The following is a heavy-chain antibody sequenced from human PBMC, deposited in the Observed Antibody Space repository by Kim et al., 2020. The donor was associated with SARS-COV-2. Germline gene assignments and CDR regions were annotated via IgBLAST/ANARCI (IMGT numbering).Heavy chain of an antibody. D-gene: IGHD3-9*01. CDR3: AREQGRYYDILTGYYDRREFDY. CDR2: INSDGSST. V-gene: IGHV3-74*01. J-gene: IGHJ4*02. Sequence: GGSLRLSCAASGFTFSSYWMHWVRQAPGKGLVWVSRINSDGSSTSYADSVKGRFTISRDNAKNTLYLQMNSLRAEDTAVYYCAREQGRYYDILTGYYDRREFDYWGQGTLVTVSS. CDR1: GFTFSSYW.